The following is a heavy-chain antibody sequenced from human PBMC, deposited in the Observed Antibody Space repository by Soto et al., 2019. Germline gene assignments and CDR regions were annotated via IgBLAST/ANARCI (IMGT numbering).Heavy chain of an antibody. J-gene: IGHJ4*02. V-gene: IGHV4-31*03. CDR2: IYYSGST. CDR3: AREVWFGEVLVGFDY. D-gene: IGHD3-10*01. Sequence: QVQLQESGPGLVKPSQTLSLTCTVSGGSISSGGYYWSWIRQHPGKGLEWIGYIYYSGSTYYNPSLKSRVTISVDTSKNQFSLKLSSVTAADTAVYYCAREVWFGEVLVGFDYWGQGTLVTVSS. CDR1: GGSISSGGYY.